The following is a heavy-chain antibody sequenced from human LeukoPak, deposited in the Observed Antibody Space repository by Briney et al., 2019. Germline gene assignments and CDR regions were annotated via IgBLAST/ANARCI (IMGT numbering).Heavy chain of an antibody. Sequence: SETLSLTCTVSGGSITAGGYFWSWIRQHPGKGLECVGHISYSGSTNYNPSLKSRVTISVDTSKNQFSLKLTSVTAADTAVYYCARVHSGTVWAFDIWGQGTMVTVSS. J-gene: IGHJ3*02. CDR1: GGSITAGGYF. CDR2: ISYSGST. D-gene: IGHD1-26*01. V-gene: IGHV4-61*08. CDR3: ARVHSGTVWAFDI.